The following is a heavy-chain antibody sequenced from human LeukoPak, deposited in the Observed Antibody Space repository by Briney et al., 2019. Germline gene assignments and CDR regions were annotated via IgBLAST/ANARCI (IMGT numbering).Heavy chain of an antibody. Sequence: GGSLRLSCAASGFTFGNHGMNWVRQAPGKGLEWVSGISPSGDITYYADSVKGRFTISRDNSKNTLYLEVISLTAEDTAVYYCAKDAGSGSYRYFDYWGQGTLVTVSS. J-gene: IGHJ4*02. D-gene: IGHD3-10*01. CDR2: ISPSGDIT. CDR1: GFTFGNHG. V-gene: IGHV3-23*01. CDR3: AKDAGSGSYRYFDY.